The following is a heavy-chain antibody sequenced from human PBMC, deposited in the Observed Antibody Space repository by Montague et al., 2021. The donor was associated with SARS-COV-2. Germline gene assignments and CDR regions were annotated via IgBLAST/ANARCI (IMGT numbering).Heavy chain of an antibody. CDR1: GFSFSSYW. CDR3: ARVPSSSWYFEY. V-gene: IGHV3-7*01. CDR2: IKQDGSEK. Sequence: SLRLSCAASGFSFSSYWMSWVRQAPGEGLEWVANIKQDGSEKYYVDSVKGRFTISRDNAKHSLYLQMSSLRAEDTAVYYCARVPSSSWYFEYWGQGTLVTVSS. D-gene: IGHD6-13*01. J-gene: IGHJ4*02.